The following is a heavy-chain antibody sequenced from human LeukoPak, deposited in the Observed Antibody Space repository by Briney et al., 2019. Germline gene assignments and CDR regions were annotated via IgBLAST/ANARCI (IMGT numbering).Heavy chain of an antibody. Sequence: ASVGVSCKASGYTFTFYFMSWVRQAPGQGLEWIGIINPSSGDTTYTKRFKDRFTMTRDMSTTTVFLDLSSLTPDDTAVYYCGRGGGRGYASVPGYWGQGTLVTVSS. D-gene: IGHD3-10*01. V-gene: IGHV1-46*01. CDR3: GRGGGRGYASVPGY. CDR2: INPSSGDT. CDR1: GYTFTFYF. J-gene: IGHJ4*02.